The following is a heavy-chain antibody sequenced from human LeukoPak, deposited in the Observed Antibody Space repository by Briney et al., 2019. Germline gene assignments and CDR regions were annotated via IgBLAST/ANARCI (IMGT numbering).Heavy chain of an antibody. V-gene: IGHV4-31*03. J-gene: IGHJ2*01. CDR3: ARVKGTGTTSRCRYFDL. CDR2: IYYSGST. Sequence: SETLSLTCTVSGGSISSGGYYWSWIRQHPGKGLEWIGYIYYSGSTYYNPSLKSRVTISVDTSKNQFSLKLSSVTAADTAVYYCARVKGTGTTSRCRYFDLWGRGTLVTVSS. D-gene: IGHD1-7*01. CDR1: GGSISSGGYY.